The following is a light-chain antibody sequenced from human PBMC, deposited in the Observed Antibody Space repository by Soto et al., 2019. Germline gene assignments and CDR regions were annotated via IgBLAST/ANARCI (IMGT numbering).Light chain of an antibody. Sequence: EIVLTQSPATLSLSPGERATISCRASQSVSSSLAWYQQKPGQAPKLLIYDASNRATGIPARFSGSGSGTDFTLTISSLQPEDFAAYYCQQRSNWPRWTFGQGTKVEIK. CDR1: QSVSSS. CDR3: QQRSNWPRWT. CDR2: DAS. J-gene: IGKJ1*01. V-gene: IGKV3-11*01.